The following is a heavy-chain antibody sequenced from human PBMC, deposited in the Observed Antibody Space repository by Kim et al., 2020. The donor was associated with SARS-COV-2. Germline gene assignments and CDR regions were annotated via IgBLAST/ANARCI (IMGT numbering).Heavy chain of an antibody. CDR1: GFTFSNSC. CDR3: ARGRGNNNYYMDV. V-gene: IGHV3-64*01. D-gene: IGHD3-10*01. J-gene: IGHJ6*03. CDR2: ISSNGGST. Sequence: GGSLRLSCAASGFTFSNSCMHWVRQAPGKGLEYVSPISSNGGSTYYANAVQGRFTISIDNAKNTLYLQMRILSAKNMAVDDYARGRGNNNYYMDVLSEGT.